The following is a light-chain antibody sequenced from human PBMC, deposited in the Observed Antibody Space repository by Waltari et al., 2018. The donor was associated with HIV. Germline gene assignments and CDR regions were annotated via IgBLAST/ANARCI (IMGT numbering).Light chain of an antibody. CDR1: SNDVGRYHF. J-gene: IGLJ2*01. V-gene: IGLV2-8*01. CDR2: EVT. CDR3: SSYAANNTFVI. Sequence: QSALTQPPSASGPPGQSVTISCTGTSNDVGRYHFVSCYQLRPGNVPKLIIYEVTKRPSGVAVRFSGSKSGNTASLTVSGLQNDDEADYYCSSYAANNTFVIFGGGTKLTVL.